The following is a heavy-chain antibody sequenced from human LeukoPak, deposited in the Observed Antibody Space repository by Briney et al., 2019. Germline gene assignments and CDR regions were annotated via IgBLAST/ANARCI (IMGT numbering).Heavy chain of an antibody. CDR1: GGSFSGYY. D-gene: IGHD1-1*01. Sequence: SETLSLTCAVYGGSFSGYYWSWIRQPPGKELEWIGEINHSGSTNYNPSLKSRVTISVDTSKNQFSLKLSSVTAADTAVYYCARGTGTTMGIDYWGQGTLVTVSS. J-gene: IGHJ4*02. CDR3: ARGTGTTMGIDY. CDR2: INHSGST. V-gene: IGHV4-34*01.